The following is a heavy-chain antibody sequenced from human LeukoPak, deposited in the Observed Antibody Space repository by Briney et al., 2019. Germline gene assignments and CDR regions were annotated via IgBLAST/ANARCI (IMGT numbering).Heavy chain of an antibody. Sequence: GVSLRLSCAASGFTVNSNYMSWVRQAPGEGLEWDSLIYTGGSTYYADSVKGRFTISRDNSKNTLYLQMNSLRPEDTAVYYCARGFGKVAANVFGGYTMDVWGQGTTVTVSS. CDR2: IYTGGST. D-gene: IGHD6-6*01. V-gene: IGHV3-66*02. J-gene: IGHJ6*02. CDR1: GFTVNSNY. CDR3: ARGFGKVAANVFGGYTMDV.